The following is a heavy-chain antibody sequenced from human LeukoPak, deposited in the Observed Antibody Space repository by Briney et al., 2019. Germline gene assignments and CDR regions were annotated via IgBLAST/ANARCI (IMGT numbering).Heavy chain of an antibody. CDR3: ARVGHFYYGSGSYSYYMDV. CDR2: IYYSGSA. Sequence: PSETLSLTCTVSGASITSYYWSWIRQPPGQGLEWIGYIYYSGSANYNPSLKSRVTISVDTSKNQFSLKLNSVTAADTAVYYCARVGHFYYGSGSYSYYMDVWGKGTTVTISS. D-gene: IGHD3-10*01. V-gene: IGHV4-59*01. J-gene: IGHJ6*03. CDR1: GASITSYY.